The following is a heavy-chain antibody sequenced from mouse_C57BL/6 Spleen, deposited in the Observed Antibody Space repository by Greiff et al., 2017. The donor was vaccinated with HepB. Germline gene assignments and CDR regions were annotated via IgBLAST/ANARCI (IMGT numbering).Heavy chain of an antibody. CDR2: IDPETGGT. CDR1: GYTFTDYE. Sequence: VQLQQSGAELVRPGASVTLSCKASGYTFTDYEMHWVKQTPVHGLEWIGAIDPETGGTAYNQKFKGKAILTADKSSSTAYMELRSLTSEDSAVYYCTRYAYYGSGAYWGQGTLVTVSA. D-gene: IGHD1-1*01. CDR3: TRYAYYGSGAY. V-gene: IGHV1-15*01. J-gene: IGHJ3*01.